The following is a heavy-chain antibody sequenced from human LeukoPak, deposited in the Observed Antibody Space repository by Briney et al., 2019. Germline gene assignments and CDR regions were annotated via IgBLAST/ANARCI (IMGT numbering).Heavy chain of an antibody. CDR3: ARENYNALDV. V-gene: IGHV3-74*01. CDR1: GFTFSSYW. D-gene: IGHD1-1*01. J-gene: IGHJ6*02. CDR2: MNPDGTTI. Sequence: GGSLRLSCAASGFTFSSYWMSWVRQAPGKGLAWVSRMNPDGTTISYADSVKGRLTISRDNAKNTLYLQMNSLRAEDTAVYYCARENYNALDVWGQGTTVTVSS.